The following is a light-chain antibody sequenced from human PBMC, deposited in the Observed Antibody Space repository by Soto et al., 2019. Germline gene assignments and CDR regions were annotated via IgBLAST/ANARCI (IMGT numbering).Light chain of an antibody. Sequence: EIVMTQSPATLSVSPGERATLSCMASRSVSGKLAWYEQKPGQAPRRLIYGGSTRATGIPDRFSRRGSGTDFNLTISRLQYADFAVYYCQQHNNWPQMYTFGQGTKLEIK. CDR2: GGS. CDR3: QQHNNWPQMYT. V-gene: IGKV3-15*01. J-gene: IGKJ2*01. CDR1: RSVSGK.